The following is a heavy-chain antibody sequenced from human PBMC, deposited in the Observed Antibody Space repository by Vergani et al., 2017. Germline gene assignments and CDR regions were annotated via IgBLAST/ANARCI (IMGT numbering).Heavy chain of an antibody. CDR1: GGTFSSYA. D-gene: IGHD1-26*01. CDR2: IIPIFGTA. J-gene: IGHJ4*02. CDR3: ARDEGSYYFYYFDY. Sequence: QVQLVQSGAEVKKPGSSVKVSCKASGGTFSSYAISWVRQAPGQGLEWMGGIIPIFGTANYAQKFQGRVTITADESTSTAYMELSSLRSDDTAVYYCARDEGSYYFYYFDYWGQGTLVTVSS. V-gene: IGHV1-69*01.